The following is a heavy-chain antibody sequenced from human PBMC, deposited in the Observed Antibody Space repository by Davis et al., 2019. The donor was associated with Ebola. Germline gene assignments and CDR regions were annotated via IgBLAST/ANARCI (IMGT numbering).Heavy chain of an antibody. J-gene: IGHJ6*04. CDR1: GASISSYY. D-gene: IGHD3-3*01. CDR2: IYNTAST. CDR3: ARGRLLEWPPTFYGLDV. Sequence: SETLSLTCSVSGASISSYYWSWIRQAPGKGLEWIAFIYNTASTNQNPSLQSRVTISIDTPNKQISLKLSSVTAADTAVYYCARGRLLEWPPTFYGLDVWGKGTTVTVSS. V-gene: IGHV4-59*01.